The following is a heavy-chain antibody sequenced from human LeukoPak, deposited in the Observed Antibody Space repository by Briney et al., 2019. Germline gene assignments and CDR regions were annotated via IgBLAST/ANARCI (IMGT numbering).Heavy chain of an antibody. CDR2: INPSGGST. J-gene: IGHJ4*02. D-gene: IGHD1/OR15-1a*01. CDR3: ARWRTTYLNY. CDR1: GYTFTNYY. V-gene: IGHV1-46*01. Sequence: ASVKVSCKASGYTFTNYYIHWVRQAPGQGLEWMGIINPSGGSTNYAQKFQGRVTMTTDTSTITVYMEVSSLRSEDTAVYYCARWRTTYLNYWGQGTLVTVSS.